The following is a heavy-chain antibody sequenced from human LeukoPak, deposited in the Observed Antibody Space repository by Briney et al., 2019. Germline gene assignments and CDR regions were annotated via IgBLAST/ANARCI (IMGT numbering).Heavy chain of an antibody. CDR3: ASVRGASNYFDY. CDR2: IWYDGSNK. CDR1: GFTFSSYG. V-gene: IGHV3-33*01. Sequence: GRSLRLSCAASGFTFSSYGMHWVRQAPGKGLEWEAVIWYDGSNKYYADSVKGRFTISRDNSKNTLYLQMNSLRAEDTAVYYCASVRGASNYFDYWGQGTLVTVSS. J-gene: IGHJ4*02. D-gene: IGHD3-10*01.